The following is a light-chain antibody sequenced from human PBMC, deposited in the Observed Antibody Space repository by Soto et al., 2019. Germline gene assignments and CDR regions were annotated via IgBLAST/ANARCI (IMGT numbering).Light chain of an antibody. V-gene: IGKV3-15*01. CDR1: QRVNSN. CDR2: GAS. J-gene: IGKJ4*01. Sequence: EIVMTQSPATLSVSPGERATLSCRASQRVNSNLAWYQQKPGQAPRLLIYGASTRATGIPARFSGSDSGTEFTLTISSLQSEDFAVYYCQQYNNWPLLTFGGGTKVEIK. CDR3: QQYNNWPLLT.